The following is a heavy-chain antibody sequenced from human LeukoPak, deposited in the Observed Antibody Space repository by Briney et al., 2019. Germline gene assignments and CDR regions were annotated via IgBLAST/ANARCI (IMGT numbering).Heavy chain of an antibody. D-gene: IGHD6-19*01. V-gene: IGHV3-7*03. Sequence: GGSLRLSCVASGFTLSTYWMSWVRQAPGKGLEWVASIKQDGSEKYYVDSVKGRFDISRENAKNSLYLQMNSLGVEDTAVYYCARVDGIAVAPDDAFDVWGQGTMVTVSS. CDR1: GFTLSTYW. CDR3: ARVDGIAVAPDDAFDV. J-gene: IGHJ3*01. CDR2: IKQDGSEK.